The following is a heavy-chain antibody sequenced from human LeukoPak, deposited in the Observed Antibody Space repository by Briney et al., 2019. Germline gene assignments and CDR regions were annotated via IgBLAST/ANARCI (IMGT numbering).Heavy chain of an antibody. V-gene: IGHV3-23*01. CDR1: GFTFSSYG. Sequence: PGGSLRLSCAASGFTFSSYGMSWVRQAPGKGLEWVSAISGSGGSTYYADSVKGRFTISRDNAKNSLYLQMNSLRAEDTAFYYCAKDRVGGNLDYWGQGTLVTVSS. CDR3: AKDRVGGNLDY. CDR2: ISGSGGST. J-gene: IGHJ4*02. D-gene: IGHD3-16*01.